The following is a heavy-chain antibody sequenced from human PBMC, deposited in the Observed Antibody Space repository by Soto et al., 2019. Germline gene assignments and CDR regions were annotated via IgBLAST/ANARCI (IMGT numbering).Heavy chain of an antibody. CDR1: GESVCSNSAA. V-gene: IGHV6-1*01. Sequence: SQALWLTFAISGESVCSNSAAWNWIRQSPSRCLEWLVSTYYRSKFYNDYAVSVKSRITINPDTSKNQFSLQLNSVTPEDTAVYYCARSGSYDYVWGSYRSHYYYGMDVWGQGTTVTLSS. J-gene: IGHJ6*02. CDR3: ARSGSYDYVWGSYRSHYYYGMDV. CDR2: TYYRSKFYN. D-gene: IGHD3-16*02.